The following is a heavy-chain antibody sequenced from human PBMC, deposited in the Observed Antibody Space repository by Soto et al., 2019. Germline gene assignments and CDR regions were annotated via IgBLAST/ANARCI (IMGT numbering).Heavy chain of an antibody. CDR3: ATAPGLRRNYYFDY. Sequence: ASVKVSCKVSGYTFTELSMHWVRQAPGKGLEWMGGFDPEDGETIYAQKFQGRVTMTEDTSTDTAYMELSSLRSEDTAVYYCATAPGLRRNYYFDYWGQGTLVTVSS. J-gene: IGHJ4*02. V-gene: IGHV1-24*01. CDR1: GYTFTELS. D-gene: IGHD4-17*01. CDR2: FDPEDGET.